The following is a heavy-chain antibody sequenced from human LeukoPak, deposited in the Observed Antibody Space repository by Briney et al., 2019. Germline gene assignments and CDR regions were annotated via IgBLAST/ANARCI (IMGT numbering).Heavy chain of an antibody. V-gene: IGHV3-23*01. CDR2: ISGSGGST. Sequence: GGSLRLSCAASGFTFSSYAMSWVRQAPGKGLEWVSAISGSGGSTYYADSVKGRFTISRDNSKNTLYLQMNSLRAEDTAVYYCAKVAKRGYSYGPYYFDYWGQGTLVTVSS. J-gene: IGHJ4*02. CDR1: GFTFSSYA. D-gene: IGHD5-18*01. CDR3: AKVAKRGYSYGPYYFDY.